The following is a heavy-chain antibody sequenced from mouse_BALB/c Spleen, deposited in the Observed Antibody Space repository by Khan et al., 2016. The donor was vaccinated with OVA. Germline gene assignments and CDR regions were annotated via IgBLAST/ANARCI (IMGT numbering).Heavy chain of an antibody. J-gene: IGHJ3*01. CDR2: ISYSGSI. Sequence: EVQLQESGPGLVKPSQSLSLTCTVTGYSTTSDYAWNWIRQFPGNKLEWMGYISYSGSISYTPSLKSRISITRDTSKNQFFLHLSSVTTEDTATYYCTGGRAYWGQGALVTVSA. V-gene: IGHV3-2*02. CDR1: GYSTTSDYA. CDR3: TGGRAY. D-gene: IGHD3-3*01.